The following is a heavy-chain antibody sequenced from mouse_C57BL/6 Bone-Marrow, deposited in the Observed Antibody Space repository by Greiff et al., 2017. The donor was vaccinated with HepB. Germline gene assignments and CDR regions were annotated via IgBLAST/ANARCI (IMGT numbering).Heavy chain of an antibody. CDR3: TAQLLLRYFDY. CDR2: IDPENGDT. J-gene: IGHJ2*01. D-gene: IGHD1-1*01. V-gene: IGHV14-4*01. Sequence: EVHVKQSGAELVRPGASVKLSCTASGFTIKDDYMHWVKQRPEQGLEWIGWIDPENGDTEYASKFQGKATITADTSSNTAYLQLSSLTSEDAAVDYCTAQLLLRYFDYWGKGTTLTVSS. CDR1: GFTIKDDY.